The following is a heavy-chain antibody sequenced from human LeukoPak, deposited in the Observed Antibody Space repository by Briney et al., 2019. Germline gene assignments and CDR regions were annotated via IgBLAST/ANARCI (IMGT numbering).Heavy chain of an antibody. J-gene: IGHJ3*02. V-gene: IGHV1-46*01. CDR3: ARAKNRAYAFDI. D-gene: IGHD2/OR15-2a*01. CDR2: INPSGGST. Sequence: ASVKVSCKASGYTFTSYYMHWVRQAPGQGLEWMGIINPSGGSTSHAQKFQGRVTMTTDTSTSTVYMELSSLRSEDTAVYYCARAKNRAYAFDIWGQGTMVTVSS. CDR1: GYTFTSYY.